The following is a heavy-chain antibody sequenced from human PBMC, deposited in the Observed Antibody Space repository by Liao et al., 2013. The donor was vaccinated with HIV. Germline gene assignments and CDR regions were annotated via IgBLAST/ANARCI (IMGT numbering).Heavy chain of an antibody. CDR2: VNHSGST. CDR1: GGSFSGYY. V-gene: IGHV4-34*01. Sequence: QVQLQQWGAGLLKPSETLSLTCAVYGGSFSGYYWSWIRQPPREGAWSGLGKVNHSGSTNYNPSLKSRVTISVDTSKNQFSLKLNSVTAADTAVYFCARDNYLSGYYYMDVWAKGTTVTISS. J-gene: IGHJ6*03. CDR3: ARDNYLSGYYYMDV. D-gene: IGHD5-24*01.